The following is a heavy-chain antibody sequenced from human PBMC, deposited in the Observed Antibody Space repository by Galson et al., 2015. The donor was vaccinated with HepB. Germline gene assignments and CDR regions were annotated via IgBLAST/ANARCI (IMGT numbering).Heavy chain of an antibody. CDR1: GFTFSDYY. D-gene: IGHD2-2*01. V-gene: IGHV3-11*01. CDR2: ISSSGSTI. CDR3: ARETAAAAPDY. Sequence: SLRLSCASSGFTFSDYYMSWIRQAPGKGLEWVSYISSSGSTIYYADSVKGRFTISRDNAKNSLYLQMNSLRAEDTAVYYCARETAAAAPDYWGQGTLVTVSS. J-gene: IGHJ4*02.